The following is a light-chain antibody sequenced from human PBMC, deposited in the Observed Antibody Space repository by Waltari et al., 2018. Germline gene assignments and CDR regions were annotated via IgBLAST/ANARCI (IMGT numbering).Light chain of an antibody. CDR3: SSYTSTRTLV. Sequence: QSALTQPASMSGPPGQSVPISCTGTTRDVGGYNFVSLSEQPPGIAPKLLIYDVTQRPSGVSNRFSCSKSGNTASLTISGLQAEDEADYYCSSYTSTRTLVFGGGTKLTVL. CDR1: TRDVGGYNF. CDR2: DVT. V-gene: IGLV2-14*03. J-gene: IGLJ2*01.